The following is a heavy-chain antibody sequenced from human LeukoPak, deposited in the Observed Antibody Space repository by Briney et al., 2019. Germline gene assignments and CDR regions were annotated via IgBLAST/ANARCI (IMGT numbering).Heavy chain of an antibody. V-gene: IGHV3-53*01. CDR3: ARDYYDSSGYYYGFFDY. Sequence: PGGSLRLSCAASGFTVSSNYMSWVRQASGKGLEWVSVIYSGGSTYYADSVKGRFTISRDNSKNTLYLQMNSLRAEDTAVYYCARDYYDSSGYYYGFFDYWGQGTLVTVSS. CDR1: GFTVSSNY. CDR2: IYSGGST. D-gene: IGHD3-22*01. J-gene: IGHJ4*02.